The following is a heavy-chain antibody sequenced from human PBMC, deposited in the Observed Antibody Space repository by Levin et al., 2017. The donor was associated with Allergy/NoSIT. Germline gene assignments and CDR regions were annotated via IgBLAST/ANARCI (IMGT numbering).Heavy chain of an antibody. D-gene: IGHD3-22*01. CDR3: ARDSTYYDSRGLSRDYYYYGMDV. V-gene: IGHV3-30*04. Sequence: PGGSLRLSCAASGSTFNSYAMYWVRQAPGKGLEWVAVISYDGAETYSADSLKGRFSISRDNSKNTLYLQMNSLKTEDTAVYFCARDSTYYDSRGLSRDYYYYGMDVWGQGTTVTVSS. CDR1: GSTFNSYA. J-gene: IGHJ6*02. CDR2: ISYDGAET.